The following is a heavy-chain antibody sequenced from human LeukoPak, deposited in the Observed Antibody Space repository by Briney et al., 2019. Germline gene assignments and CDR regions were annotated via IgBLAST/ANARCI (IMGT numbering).Heavy chain of an antibody. Sequence: PSETLSLTCTVSGGSISSYYWSWIRQPPGKGLEWIGYIYYSGSTNYNPSLKSRVTISVDTSKNQFSLKLSSVTAADTAVYYCARDQRYYGSGRYNPAYGRRWFDPWGQGTLVTVSS. V-gene: IGHV4-59*01. CDR1: GGSISSYY. D-gene: IGHD3-10*01. J-gene: IGHJ5*02. CDR2: IYYSGST. CDR3: ARDQRYYGSGRYNPAYGRRWFDP.